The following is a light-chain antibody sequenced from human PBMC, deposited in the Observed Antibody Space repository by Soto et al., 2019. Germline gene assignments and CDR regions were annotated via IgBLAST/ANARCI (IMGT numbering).Light chain of an antibody. CDR3: QQYGSSSYT. Sequence: EIVLTQSPGTLSLSPGERATLSCRASQSVSSSYLAWYQQKPGQAPRLLIYGESSRATGIPDRFSGSGSGTDFTLTISRLEPEDFEVYYCQQYGSSSYTFGQGTKLEIK. J-gene: IGKJ2*01. CDR1: QSVSSSY. CDR2: GES. V-gene: IGKV3-20*01.